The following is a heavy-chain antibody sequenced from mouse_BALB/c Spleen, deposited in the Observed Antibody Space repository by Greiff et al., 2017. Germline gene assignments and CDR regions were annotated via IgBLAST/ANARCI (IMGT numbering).Heavy chain of an antibody. J-gene: IGHJ2*01. CDR2: IYPGNGDT. V-gene: IGHV1-12*01. CDR1: GYTFTSYN. Sequence: QVQLQQPGAELVKPGASVKMSCKASGYTFTSYNMHWVKQTPGQGLEWIGAIYPGNGDTSYNQKFKGKATLTADKSSSTAYMQLSSLTSEDSAVYYCARSGGLRHLDYWGQGTTLTVSS. D-gene: IGHD2-2*01. CDR3: ARSGGLRHLDY.